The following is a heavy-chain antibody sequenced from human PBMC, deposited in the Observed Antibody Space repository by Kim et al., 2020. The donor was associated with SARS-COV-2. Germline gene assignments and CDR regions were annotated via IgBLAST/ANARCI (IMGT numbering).Heavy chain of an antibody. J-gene: IGHJ4*02. CDR2: ISYDGSNK. Sequence: GGSLRLSCAASGFTFSSYGMHWVRQAPGKGLEWVAVISYDGSNKYYADSVKGRFTISRDNSKNTLYLQMNSLRAEDTAVYYCAKSSGDDNYYGSGGFDYWGQGTLVTVSS. D-gene: IGHD3-10*01. CDR1: GFTFSSYG. CDR3: AKSSGDDNYYGSGGFDY. V-gene: IGHV3-30*18.